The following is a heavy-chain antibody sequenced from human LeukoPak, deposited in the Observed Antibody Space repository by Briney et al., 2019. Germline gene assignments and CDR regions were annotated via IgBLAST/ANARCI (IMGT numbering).Heavy chain of an antibody. CDR3: ARDLDMIVVAHAFDI. D-gene: IGHD3-22*01. CDR2: IYYSGST. Sequence: SETLSLTCTVSGGSISSYYWGWIRQPPGKGLEWIGSIYYSGSTYYNPSLKSRVTISVDTSKNQFSLKLSSVTAADTAVYYCARDLDMIVVAHAFDIWGQGTMVTVSS. V-gene: IGHV4-39*07. J-gene: IGHJ3*02. CDR1: GGSISSYY.